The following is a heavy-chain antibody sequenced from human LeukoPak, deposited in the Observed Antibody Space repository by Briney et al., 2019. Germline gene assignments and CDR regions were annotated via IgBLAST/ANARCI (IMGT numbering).Heavy chain of an antibody. J-gene: IGHJ4*02. CDR3: ARGHYGSGTGTYPN. CDR1: GGSISPSY. CDR2: IYDSGST. V-gene: IGHV4-59*01. D-gene: IGHD3-10*01. Sequence: SETLSLTCTASGGSISPSYWSWIRQPPGKGLEWIGYIYDSGSTNYNPSLKSRVTISVDTSKNHFSLKLSSVTAADTAVYYCARGHYGSGTGTYPNWGQGTLVTVSS.